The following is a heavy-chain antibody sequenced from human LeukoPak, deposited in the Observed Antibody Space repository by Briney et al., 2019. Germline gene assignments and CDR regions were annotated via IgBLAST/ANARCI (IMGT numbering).Heavy chain of an antibody. V-gene: IGHV4-4*07. CDR2: IYTSGST. CDR1: GGSISSYY. D-gene: IGHD3-16*02. CDR3: ATGAHDYVWGSYRFDY. J-gene: IGHJ4*02. Sequence: PSETLSLTCTVSGGSISSYYWSWIRQPAGKGLEWIGRIYTSGSTNYNPSLKSRVTISVDTSKNQFSLKLSSVTAADTAVYYCATGAHDYVWGSYRFDYWGQGTLVTVSS.